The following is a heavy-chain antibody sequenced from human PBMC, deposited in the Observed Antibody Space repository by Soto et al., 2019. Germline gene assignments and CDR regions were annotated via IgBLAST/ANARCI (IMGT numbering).Heavy chain of an antibody. D-gene: IGHD4-17*01. Sequence: GGSLRLSCAASGFTFDDYAMHWVRQAPGKGLEWVSGISWNSGSIGYADSVKGRFTISRDNAKNSLYLQMNSLRAEDTALYYCAKDGKRYGDYYYMDVWGKGTTVTVSS. V-gene: IGHV3-9*01. CDR1: GFTFDDYA. J-gene: IGHJ6*03. CDR2: ISWNSGSI. CDR3: AKDGKRYGDYYYMDV.